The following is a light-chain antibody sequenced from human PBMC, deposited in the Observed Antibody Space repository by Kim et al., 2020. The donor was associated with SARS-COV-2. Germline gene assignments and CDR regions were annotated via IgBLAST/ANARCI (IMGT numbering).Light chain of an antibody. CDR3: QQYNNWSRP. Sequence: EVVMTQSPATLSVSPGERATLSCRASQSVSSNLAWYQQKTGQAPRLLIYGTATRATGIPARFSGSGSGTEFTLIISSLQSEDFAVYYCQQYNNWSRPFGQGTKVEIK. J-gene: IGKJ1*01. CDR2: GTA. CDR1: QSVSSN. V-gene: IGKV3-15*01.